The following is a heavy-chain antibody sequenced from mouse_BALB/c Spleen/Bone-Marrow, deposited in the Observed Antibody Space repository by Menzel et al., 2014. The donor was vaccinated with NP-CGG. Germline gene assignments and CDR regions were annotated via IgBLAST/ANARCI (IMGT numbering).Heavy chain of an antibody. CDR3: ARVGLRLPYYFDY. Sequence: VHLVESGPQVVRPGASVKISCKASGYSFTGYWMHWVKQRPGQGLEWIGMIDPSDSETRLNQKFKDKATLTVDKSSSTAYMQLSSPTSEDSAVYYCARVGLRLPYYFDYWGQGTTLTVSS. V-gene: IGHV1S126*01. J-gene: IGHJ2*01. CDR2: IDPSDSET. CDR1: GYSFTGYW. D-gene: IGHD1-2*01.